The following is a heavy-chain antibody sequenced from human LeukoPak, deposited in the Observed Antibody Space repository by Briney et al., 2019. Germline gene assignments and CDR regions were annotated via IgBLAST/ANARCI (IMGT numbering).Heavy chain of an antibody. CDR2: IYYSGST. Sequence: SETLSLTCPVSGGSISSYYWSWIRQPPGKGLEWIGYIYYSGSTNYNPSLKSRVTISVDTSKNQFSLKLSSVTAADTAVYYCARGDSGSYYDSSGSISYYFDYWGQGTLVTVSS. J-gene: IGHJ4*02. V-gene: IGHV4-59*01. D-gene: IGHD3-22*01. CDR3: ARGDSGSYYDSSGSISYYFDY. CDR1: GGSISSYY.